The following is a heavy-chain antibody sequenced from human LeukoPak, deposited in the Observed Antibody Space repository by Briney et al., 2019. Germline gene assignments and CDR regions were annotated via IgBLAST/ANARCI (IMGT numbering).Heavy chain of an antibody. CDR3: AKDFTDY. CDR1: GFTFDDYA. J-gene: IGHJ4*02. CDR2: ISWNSGSI. Sequence: GRSLRLSCAASGFTFDDYATHWVRQAPGKGLEWVSGISWNSGSIGYADSVKGRFTISRDNAKNSLYLQMNSLRAEDTALYYCAKDFTDYWGQGTLVTVSS. V-gene: IGHV3-9*01.